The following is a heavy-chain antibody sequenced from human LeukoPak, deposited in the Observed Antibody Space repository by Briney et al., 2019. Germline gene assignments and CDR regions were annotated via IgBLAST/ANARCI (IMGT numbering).Heavy chain of an antibody. CDR3: ARSVYDWDPRYYMDV. V-gene: IGHV4-59*01. Sequence: SETLSLTCTVSGGSIRSYYWTWIRQSPGKGLEWIGYGYHSGGTSYNPSLRSRVIISVDTSKNQFSLRLTSVTAADTAIYYCARSVYDWDPRYYMDVWGKGTTVTDSS. CDR2: GYHSGGT. D-gene: IGHD3-9*01. CDR1: GGSIRSYY. J-gene: IGHJ6*03.